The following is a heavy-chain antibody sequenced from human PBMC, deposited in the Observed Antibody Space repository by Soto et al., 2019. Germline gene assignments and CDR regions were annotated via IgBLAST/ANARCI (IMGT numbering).Heavy chain of an antibody. V-gene: IGHV3-30*18. CDR1: GFTFSSYG. J-gene: IGHJ6*02. D-gene: IGHD3-16*02. CDR2: ISYDGSNK. CDR3: AKDSSVYFWGSYRSYGMDV. Sequence: GSLRLSCAASGFTFSSYGMHWVRQAPGKGLEWVAVISYDGSNKYYADSVKGRFTISRDNSKNTLYLQMNSLRAEDTAVYYCAKDSSVYFWGSYRSYGMDVWGQGTTVTVSS.